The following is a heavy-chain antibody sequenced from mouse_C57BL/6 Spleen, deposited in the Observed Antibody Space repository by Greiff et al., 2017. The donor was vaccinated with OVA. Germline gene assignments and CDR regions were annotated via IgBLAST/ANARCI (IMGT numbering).Heavy chain of an antibody. J-gene: IGHJ2*01. D-gene: IGHD1-1*01. CDR3: ARGGFITTVVEEAYFDY. CDR1: GYSFTGYY. Sequence: VQLQQSGPELVKPGASVKISCKASGYSFTGYYMNWVKQSPEKSLEWIGEINPSTGGTNYNQKFKAKGTLTVDKSSSTAYMQLKSLTSEDSAVYYCARGGFITTVVEEAYFDYWGQGTTLTVSS. CDR2: INPSTGGT. V-gene: IGHV1-42*01.